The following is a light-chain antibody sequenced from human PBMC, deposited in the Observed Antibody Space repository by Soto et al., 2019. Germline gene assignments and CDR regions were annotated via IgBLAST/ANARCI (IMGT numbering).Light chain of an antibody. CDR1: SSDVGRYNY. J-gene: IGLJ2*01. CDR3: SSYTGSRAPLV. Sequence: QSVLTQPASVSGSPGQSITISCTGTSSDVGRYNYVSWYQQHPGKAPKLMIFDVSNRPSGVSNRFSGSKSGNTASLTISGLRAEDEADYYCSSYTGSRAPLVFGGGTKLTVL. CDR2: DVS. V-gene: IGLV2-14*01.